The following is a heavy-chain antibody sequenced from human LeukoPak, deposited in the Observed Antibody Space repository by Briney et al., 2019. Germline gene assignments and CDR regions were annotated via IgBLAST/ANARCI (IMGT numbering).Heavy chain of an antibody. CDR3: ASRIQVWSNAFDI. V-gene: IGHV5-51*01. CDR2: IYPGDSDT. D-gene: IGHD5-18*01. Sequence: GESLQISCQCSGYSFTIYWIGWVRHLPGKGLEWMGMIYPGDSDTRSSPSSQGQVPISAYKSISTDYLQWSILKASDTAMYLCASRIQVWSNAFDIWGQGTMVTVS. J-gene: IGHJ3*02. CDR1: GYSFTIYW.